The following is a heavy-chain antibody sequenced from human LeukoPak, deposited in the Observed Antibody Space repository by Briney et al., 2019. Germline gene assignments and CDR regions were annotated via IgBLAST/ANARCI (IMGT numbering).Heavy chain of an antibody. CDR3: AKDRVPGGYYDFWSGYYSDFDY. CDR2: IWYDGSNK. V-gene: IGHV3-33*06. J-gene: IGHJ4*02. D-gene: IGHD3-3*01. CDR1: GFTFSSYG. Sequence: QPGRSLRLSCAASGFTFSSYGMHWVRQAPGKGLEWVAVIWYDGSNKYYADSVKGRFTIFRDNSKNTLYLQMNSLRAEDTAVYYCAKDRVPGGYYDFWSGYYSDFDYWGQGTLVTVSS.